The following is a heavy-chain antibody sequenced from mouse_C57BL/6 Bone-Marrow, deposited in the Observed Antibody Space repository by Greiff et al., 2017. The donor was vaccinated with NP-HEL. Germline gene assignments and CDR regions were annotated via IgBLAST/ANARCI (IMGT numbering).Heavy chain of an antibody. CDR2: IWRGGST. CDR1: GFSLTSYG. V-gene: IGHV2-5*01. CDR3: AKKGGSSYRYAMDY. J-gene: IGHJ4*01. Sequence: QVQLKESGPGLVQPSQSLSITCTVSGFSLTSYGVHWVRQSPGKGLEWLGVIWRGGSTDYNAAFMSRLSITKDNSKSQVFFKMNSLQADDTAIYYCAKKGGSSYRYAMDYWGQGTSVTVSS. D-gene: IGHD1-1*01.